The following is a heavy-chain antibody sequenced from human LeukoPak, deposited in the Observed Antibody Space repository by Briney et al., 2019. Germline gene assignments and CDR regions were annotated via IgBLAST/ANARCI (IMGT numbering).Heavy chain of an antibody. CDR2: ITTIGGHT. CDR1: GFTFSNYA. V-gene: IGHV3-64D*09. CDR3: VTGLYYDSSGYFPY. J-gene: IGHJ4*02. D-gene: IGHD3-22*01. Sequence: PGGSLRLSCAASGFTFSNYAMHWVRQAPGKGLEYVSGITTIGGHTDYADSVKGRFTISRDNSKNTLYLQMTSLRPEDTAVYYCVTGLYYDSSGYFPYWGQGTLVTVSS.